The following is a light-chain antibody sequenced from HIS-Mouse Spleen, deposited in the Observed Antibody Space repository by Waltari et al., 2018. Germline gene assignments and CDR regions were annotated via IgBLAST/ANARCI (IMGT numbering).Light chain of an antibody. J-gene: IGLJ3*02. V-gene: IGLV2-23*01. CDR3: CSYAGSSTWV. CDR2: EGS. CDR1: RSYVGRYNL. Sequence: QSALTQPASVSGSPGQSLTISCTGTRSYVGRYNLVSWYQQHPGKAPKLMIYEGSKRPSGVSNRFSGSKSGNTASLTISGLQAEDEADYYCCSYAGSSTWVFGGGTKLTVL.